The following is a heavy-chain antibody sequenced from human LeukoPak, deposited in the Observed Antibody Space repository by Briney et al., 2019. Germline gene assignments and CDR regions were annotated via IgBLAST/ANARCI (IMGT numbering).Heavy chain of an antibody. J-gene: IGHJ4*02. CDR3: ARDSGERGSGSYLIAY. CDR1: GYTFTGYY. CDR2: INPNSGGT. D-gene: IGHD3-10*01. Sequence: ASVKVSRKASGYTFTGYYMHWVRQAPGQGLEWMGWINPNSGGTNYAQKFQGRVTMTRDTSISTACMELSRLRSDDTAVYYCARDSGERGSGSYLIAYWGQGTLVTVSS. V-gene: IGHV1-2*02.